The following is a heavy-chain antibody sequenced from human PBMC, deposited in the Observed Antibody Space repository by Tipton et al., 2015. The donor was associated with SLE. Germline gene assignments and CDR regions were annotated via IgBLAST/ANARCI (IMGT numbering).Heavy chain of an antibody. V-gene: IGHV4-39*07. Sequence: TLSLTCTVSGASISSSSYYWVWFRQPPGKGLEWTGSVNYTGSTTYNPSLKSRVTISIDTSKRQFSLQLSSVTAADTAVYSCVRGVPYQYYYYLDVWGKGTTVTVSS. CDR2: VNYTGST. CDR3: VRGVPYQYYYYLDV. D-gene: IGHD2-2*01. J-gene: IGHJ6*03. CDR1: GASISSSSYY.